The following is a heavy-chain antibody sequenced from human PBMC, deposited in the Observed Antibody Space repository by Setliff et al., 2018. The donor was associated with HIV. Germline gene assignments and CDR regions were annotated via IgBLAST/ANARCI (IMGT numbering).Heavy chain of an antibody. Sequence: KTSETLSLTCTVSGGSISSYYWSWIRQPPGKGLEWIGYIYTSGSTYYNPSLKSRVTISVDTSKNQFSLMLSSVTAADTAVYYCARSPRIGVAGEFEYWGQGTLVTVSS. CDR1: GGSISSYY. J-gene: IGHJ4*02. CDR3: ARSPRIGVAGEFEY. V-gene: IGHV4-4*09. CDR2: IYTSGST. D-gene: IGHD6-19*01.